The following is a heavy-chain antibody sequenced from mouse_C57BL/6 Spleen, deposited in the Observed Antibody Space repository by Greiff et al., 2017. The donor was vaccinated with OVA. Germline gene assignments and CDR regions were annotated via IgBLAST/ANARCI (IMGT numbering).Heavy chain of an antibody. D-gene: IGHD1-1*01. CDR3: ARGGNYYGSSYDFDV. J-gene: IGHJ1*03. V-gene: IGHV5-16*01. CDR1: GFTFSDYY. Sequence: EVKLEESEGGLVQPGSSMKLSCTASGFTFSDYYMAWVRQVPEKGLEWVANINYDGSSTYYLDSLKSRFIISRDNAKNILYLQMSSLKSEDTATYYCARGGNYYGSSYDFDVWGTGTTVTVSS. CDR2: INYDGSST.